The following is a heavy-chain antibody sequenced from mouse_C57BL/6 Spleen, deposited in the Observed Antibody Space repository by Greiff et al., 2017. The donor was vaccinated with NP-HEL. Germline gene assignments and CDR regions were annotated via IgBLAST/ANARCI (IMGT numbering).Heavy chain of an antibody. CDR1: GFSFNTYA. Sequence: EVQLVESGGGLVQPKGSLKLSCAASGFSFNTYAMNWVRQAPGKGLEWVARIRSKSNNYATYYADSVKDRFTISRDDSESMLYLQMNNLKTEDTAMYYCVSRYGYDQAWFAYWGQGTLVTVSA. V-gene: IGHV10-1*01. CDR3: VSRYGYDQAWFAY. CDR2: IRSKSNNYAT. J-gene: IGHJ3*01. D-gene: IGHD2-2*01.